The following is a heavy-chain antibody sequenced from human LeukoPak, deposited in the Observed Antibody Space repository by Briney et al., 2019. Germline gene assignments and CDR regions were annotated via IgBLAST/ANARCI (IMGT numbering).Heavy chain of an antibody. CDR3: AGDNGSSSWSSYFQH. Sequence: SETLSLTCTVSGGSISSGGYYWSWIRQHPGQGLEWIGYIYYSGSTYYNPSLKSRVTISVDTSKNRFSLKLSSVTAADTAVYYCAGDNGSSSWSSYFQHWGQGTLVTVSS. CDR1: GGSISSGGYY. J-gene: IGHJ1*01. V-gene: IGHV4-31*03. D-gene: IGHD6-13*01. CDR2: IYYSGST.